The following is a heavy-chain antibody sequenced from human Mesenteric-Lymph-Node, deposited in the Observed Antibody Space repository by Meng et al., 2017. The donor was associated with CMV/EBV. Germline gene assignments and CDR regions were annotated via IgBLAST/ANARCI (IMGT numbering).Heavy chain of an antibody. Sequence: FYWGWFRQPPGGGLEWIGSVFKSGTASYNSSLKSRVTMSIDTSTNQFSLKLTSVTAADTAVYYGAREHTTMITAEGLGSFRVDPWGQGALVTVSS. V-gene: IGHV4-39*07. D-gene: IGHD4-17*01. CDR3: AREHTTMITAEGLGSFRVDP. CDR1: FY. J-gene: IGHJ5*02. CDR2: VFKSGTA.